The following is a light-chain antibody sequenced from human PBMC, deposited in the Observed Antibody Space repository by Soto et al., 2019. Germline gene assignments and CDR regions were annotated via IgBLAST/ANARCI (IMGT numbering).Light chain of an antibody. CDR1: RSNIGDNA. CDR2: YDD. V-gene: IGLV1-36*01. J-gene: IGLJ2*01. CDR3: AVWDDILNDPV. Sequence: QSVLTQPPSVSEAPGQRVTISCSGSRSNIGDNAVNWYQQLPGKAPKLLIYYDDLLPSGVSDRFSGSKSGTSASLAISGLESEHGAYYYCAVWDDILNDPVFGGGTEVTVL.